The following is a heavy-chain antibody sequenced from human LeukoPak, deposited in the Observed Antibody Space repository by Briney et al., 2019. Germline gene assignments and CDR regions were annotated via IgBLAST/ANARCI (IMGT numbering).Heavy chain of an antibody. J-gene: IGHJ4*01. Sequence: SQTLSLTSAISGYTVASNSFAWNWIRHTPFRRLEWLGRTYYRSKWYKDYAVSVKSRITINPDTSENQFSLHLNSVTPDDTAVYYCARGNWNALDYWGHGTLVTVSS. V-gene: IGHV6-1*01. CDR2: TYYRSKWYK. CDR1: GYTVASNSFA. CDR3: ARGNWNALDY. D-gene: IGHD1-1*01.